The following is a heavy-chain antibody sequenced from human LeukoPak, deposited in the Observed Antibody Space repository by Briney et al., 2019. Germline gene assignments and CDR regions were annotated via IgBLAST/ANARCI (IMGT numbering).Heavy chain of an antibody. CDR1: GGSISNYY. Sequence: PSETLSLTCTVSGGSISNYYWSWIRQLPGKGLEWIGFISHSGSTNSKPSLKSRVTISVDTSKNQFSMKLSSVTAADTAVYYCARLYCSSTSCPTTTDAFDIWGQGTMVTVSS. V-gene: IGHV4-59*01. CDR3: ARLYCSSTSCPTTTDAFDI. J-gene: IGHJ3*02. CDR2: ISHSGST. D-gene: IGHD2-2*01.